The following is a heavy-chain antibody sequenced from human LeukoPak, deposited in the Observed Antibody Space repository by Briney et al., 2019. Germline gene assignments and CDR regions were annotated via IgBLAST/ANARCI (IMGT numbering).Heavy chain of an antibody. CDR1: GGTFSSYA. Sequence: GSSVKVSCKASGGTFSSYAISWVRQAPGQGLEWMGGIIPIFGTANYAQKFQGRVTITADESTSTAYMELSSLRSEDTAVYYCARGNYGGNPTDYYYYMDVWGKGTTVTVSS. CDR2: IIPIFGTA. J-gene: IGHJ6*03. CDR3: ARGNYGGNPTDYYYYMDV. V-gene: IGHV1-69*01. D-gene: IGHD4-23*01.